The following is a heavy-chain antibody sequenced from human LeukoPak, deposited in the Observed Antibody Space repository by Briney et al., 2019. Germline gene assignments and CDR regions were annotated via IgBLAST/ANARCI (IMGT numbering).Heavy chain of an antibody. J-gene: IGHJ3*02. D-gene: IGHD1-26*01. CDR1: GASVSSSNYY. CDR3: AREDSGISDNAFDI. CDR2: VYYTGST. V-gene: IGHV4-39*07. Sequence: PSETLSLTCTVSGASVSSSNYYWGWIRQPPGKGLEWVGSVYYTGSTYHNPSLKSRVTTSIDTSRNQFSLKLSSVTAADTAMYYCAREDSGISDNAFDIWGQGTMVTISS.